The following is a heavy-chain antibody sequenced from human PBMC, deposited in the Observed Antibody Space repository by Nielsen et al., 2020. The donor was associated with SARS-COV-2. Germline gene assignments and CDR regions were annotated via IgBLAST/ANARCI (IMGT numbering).Heavy chain of an antibody. V-gene: IGHV1-18*01. CDR1: GYTFTSYG. CDR3: AVGVGLWFGEPWDY. CDR2: ISAYNGNT. Sequence: ASVKVSCKASGYTFTSYGISRVRQAPGQGLEWMVWISAYNGNTNYAQKLQGRVTMTTDTSTSTAYMELRSLRSDDTAVYYCAVGVGLWFGEPWDYWGQGTLVTVSS. J-gene: IGHJ4*02. D-gene: IGHD3-10*01.